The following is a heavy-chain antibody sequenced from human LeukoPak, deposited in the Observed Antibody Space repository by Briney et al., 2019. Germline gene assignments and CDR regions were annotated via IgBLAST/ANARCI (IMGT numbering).Heavy chain of an antibody. CDR2: ISYDGSNK. V-gene: IGHV3-30*03. Sequence: HPGGSLRLSCVASGFTFSSYGMHWVRQAPGKGLEWVAVISYDGSNKYFADSVKGRFTISRDNSKNTLYLQMNSLRAEDTAVYYCARTYSSSSYSPFDYWGQGTLVTVSS. CDR3: ARTYSSSSYSPFDY. J-gene: IGHJ4*02. D-gene: IGHD6-13*01. CDR1: GFTFSSYG.